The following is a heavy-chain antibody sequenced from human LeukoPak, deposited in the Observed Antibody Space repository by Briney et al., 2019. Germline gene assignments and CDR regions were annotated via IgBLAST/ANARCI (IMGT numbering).Heavy chain of an antibody. CDR1: GFTFSSYS. Sequence: GGSLRLSCAASGFTFSSYSMNWVRQAPGKGLEWVSSISSSSSYIYYADSVKGQFTISRDNAKNSLYLQMNSLRAEDTAVYYCARVFDYYYYYMDVWGKGTTVTVSS. CDR2: ISSSSSYI. CDR3: ARVFDYYYYYMDV. J-gene: IGHJ6*03. V-gene: IGHV3-21*01. D-gene: IGHD2-21*01.